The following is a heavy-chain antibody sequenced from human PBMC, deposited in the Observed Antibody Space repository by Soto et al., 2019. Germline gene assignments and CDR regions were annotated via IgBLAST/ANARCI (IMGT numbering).Heavy chain of an antibody. D-gene: IGHD2-2*01. CDR3: ASGSERVVPSAMSRQGWFGP. V-gene: IGHV1-18*01. J-gene: IGHJ5*02. CDR2: ISAYSGNT. Sequence: GASVKVSCKASGYSFTSYGISWVRQAPGQGLEWMGWISAYSGNTNYAQKLQGRLTLTTDTSTSTAYTELRSLRSDDSAVYYCASGSERVVPSAMSRQGWFGPWGQGTLVTVSS. CDR1: GYSFTSYG.